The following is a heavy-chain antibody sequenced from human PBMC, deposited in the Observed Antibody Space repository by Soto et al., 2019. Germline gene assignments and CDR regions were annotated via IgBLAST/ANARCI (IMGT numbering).Heavy chain of an antibody. V-gene: IGHV1-8*01. CDR2: MNPNSGDT. Sequence: QVQLVQSGAEVKKPGASVKVSCKASGYTFTSYDINWVRQATGQGLEWMGRMNPNSGDTGLAQKFQGRITMTRNTSITTAYMDLSSLRSEDTAVYYCARDGSKIDGYGVQLGYWGQGTVVTVSS. J-gene: IGHJ4*02. D-gene: IGHD4-17*01. CDR3: ARDGSKIDGYGVQLGY. CDR1: GYTFTSYD.